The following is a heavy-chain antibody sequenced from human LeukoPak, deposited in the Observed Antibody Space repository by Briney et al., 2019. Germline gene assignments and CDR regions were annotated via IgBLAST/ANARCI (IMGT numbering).Heavy chain of an antibody. D-gene: IGHD7-27*01. J-gene: IGHJ4*02. V-gene: IGHV3-23*01. CDR3: AKDGGLWVSAHWGDS. Sequence: GGSLRLSCAASGVTFSTYAMSWVRQAPGKGLEWVSTITTSDGNTYYADSVKGRFTVSRDNSKNTLFLQMNSLRAEDTAVYYCAKDGGLWVSAHWGDSWGRGTLVTVSS. CDR1: GVTFSTYA. CDR2: ITTSDGNT.